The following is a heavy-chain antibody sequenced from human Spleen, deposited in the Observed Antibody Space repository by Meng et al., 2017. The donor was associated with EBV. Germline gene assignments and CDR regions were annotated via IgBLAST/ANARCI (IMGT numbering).Heavy chain of an antibody. V-gene: IGHV4-4*02. J-gene: IGHJ5*02. CDR1: GGSIISSNW. D-gene: IGHD3-16*01. CDR2: IYHSGST. CDR3: AQRERWGLDP. Sequence: VELQGSGPRLVNPSGTLSLPCAVSGGSIISSNWVNWVRQAPGKGLEWIGEIYHSGSTSYNPSLESRVTISIDKSKNQVSLKLTSVTAADTAVYYCAQRERWGLDPWGQGTLVTVSS.